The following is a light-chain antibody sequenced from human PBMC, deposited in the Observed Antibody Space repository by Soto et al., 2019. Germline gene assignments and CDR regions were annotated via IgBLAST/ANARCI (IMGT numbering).Light chain of an antibody. CDR2: GAT. CDR3: QQYENWPQLT. Sequence: EVVLTQSPDSLSLPPGERATLSCRASQSVSILLAWYQQKPGQAPRLLIHGATTRAPGIPDRFSGSGSGTEFTLTISSLQSEDSAVYYCQQYENWPQLTFGGGTKVDIK. J-gene: IGKJ4*01. CDR1: QSVSIL. V-gene: IGKV3-15*01.